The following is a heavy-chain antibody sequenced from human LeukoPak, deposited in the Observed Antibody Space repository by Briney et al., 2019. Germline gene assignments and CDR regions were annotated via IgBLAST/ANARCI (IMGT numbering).Heavy chain of an antibody. CDR3: ARVGLEVVVISYYYYMDV. Sequence: ASVKVSCKASGYTFTSYGISWVRQAPGQGLEWMGWISAYNGNTNYAQKLQGRVTMTTDTSTSTAYMELRSLRSDDTAVYYCARVGLEVVVISYYYYMDVWGKGTTVTVSS. CDR2: ISAYNGNT. CDR1: GYTFTSYG. J-gene: IGHJ6*03. D-gene: IGHD3-22*01. V-gene: IGHV1-18*01.